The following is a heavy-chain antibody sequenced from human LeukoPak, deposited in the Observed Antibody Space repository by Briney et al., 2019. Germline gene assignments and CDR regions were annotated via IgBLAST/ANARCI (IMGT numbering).Heavy chain of an antibody. CDR2: IYYSGNT. J-gene: IGHJ4*02. D-gene: IGHD2-2*01. CDR1: GGSISSGGYY. Sequence: SQTLSLTCTVSGGSISSGGYYWSWIRQHPGKGLEWIGCIYYSGNTYYNPSLKSRVTISVDTSKNHFSLRLTSVTAADTAVYYCARPAGYCSTASCYEYFDYWGQGTLVTVSS. V-gene: IGHV4-31*03. CDR3: ARPAGYCSTASCYEYFDY.